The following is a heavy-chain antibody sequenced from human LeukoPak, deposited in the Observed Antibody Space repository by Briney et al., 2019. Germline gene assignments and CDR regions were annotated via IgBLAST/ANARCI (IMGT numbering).Heavy chain of an antibody. J-gene: IGHJ6*02. CDR3: ARVYYYDSSGYYPLDEDAYGMDV. V-gene: IGHV1-18*01. Sequence: ASVKVSCKASGYTFTSYGISWVRQAPGQGLEWMGWISAYNGNTNYPQKLQGRVTMTTDTSTSTAYMELRSLRSDDTAVYYCARVYYYDSSGYYPLDEDAYGMDVWGQGTTVTVSS. D-gene: IGHD3-22*01. CDR2: ISAYNGNT. CDR1: GYTFTSYG.